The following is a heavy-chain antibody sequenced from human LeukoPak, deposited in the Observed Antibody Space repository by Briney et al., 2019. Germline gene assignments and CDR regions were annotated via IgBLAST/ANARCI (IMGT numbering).Heavy chain of an antibody. CDR3: ARVLGYSSSWYYYGMDV. D-gene: IGHD6-13*01. Sequence: GGSLRLSCAASGFTFSSYSMNWVRQAPGKGLEWVSSISSGSSYIYYADSVKGRFTISRDNAKNSLYLQMNSLRAEDTAVYYCARVLGYSSSWYYYGMDVWGQGTTVTVSS. V-gene: IGHV3-21*01. J-gene: IGHJ6*02. CDR2: ISSGSSYI. CDR1: GFTFSSYS.